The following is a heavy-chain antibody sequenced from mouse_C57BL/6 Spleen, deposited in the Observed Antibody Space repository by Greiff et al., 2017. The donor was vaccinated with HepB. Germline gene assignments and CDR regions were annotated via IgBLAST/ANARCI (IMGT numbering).Heavy chain of an antibody. CDR3: TREGDYGSSHYYFDY. Sequence: QVQLKQSGAELVRPGASVTLSCKASGYTFTDYEMHWVKQTPVHGLEWIGAIDPETGGTAYNQKFKGKAILTADKSSSTAYMELRSLTSEDSAVYYCTREGDYGSSHYYFDYWGQGTTLTVSS. CDR2: IDPETGGT. D-gene: IGHD1-1*01. CDR1: GYTFTDYE. J-gene: IGHJ2*01. V-gene: IGHV1-15*01.